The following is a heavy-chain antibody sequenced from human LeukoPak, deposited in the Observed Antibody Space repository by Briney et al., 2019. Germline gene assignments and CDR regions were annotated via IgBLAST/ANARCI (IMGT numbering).Heavy chain of an antibody. CDR1: GSTFSSYG. J-gene: IGHJ6*04. V-gene: IGHV3-30*18. CDR2: ISYDGSNK. CDR3: AKGGYDSYYYYGMDV. D-gene: IGHD5-12*01. Sequence: GGSLRLSCAASGSTFSSYGMHWVRQAPGKGLEWVAVISYDGSNKYYADSVKGRFTISRDNSKNTLYLQMNSLRAEDTAVYYCAKGGYDSYYYYGMDVWGKGTTVTVSS.